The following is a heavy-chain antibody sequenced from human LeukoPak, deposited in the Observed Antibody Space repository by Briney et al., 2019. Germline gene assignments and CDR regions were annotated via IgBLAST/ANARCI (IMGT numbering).Heavy chain of an antibody. V-gene: IGHV4-59*08. Sequence: PSETLSLTCNVSGGSISNYWSWIRQPPGKGLEWIGYIYYDGGTTYTPSLKRRVTISIDTSKYQLSLNLRSVTAADTTVYYCAAERVWFGELFPDFWGQGTLVTVSS. CDR1: GGSISNY. CDR3: AAERVWFGELFPDF. J-gene: IGHJ4*02. CDR2: IYYDGGT. D-gene: IGHD3-10*01.